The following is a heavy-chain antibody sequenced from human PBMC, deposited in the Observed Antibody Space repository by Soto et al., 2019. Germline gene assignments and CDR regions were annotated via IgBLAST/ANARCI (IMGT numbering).Heavy chain of an antibody. J-gene: IGHJ6*02. CDR3: ARFRGSYGMDV. Sequence: QVQLVQSGAEVKKPGSSVKVSCKGSGGNFSSYTISWVRQAPGQGLEWMGRIIPILGIANHAQKFQGRVTITADKSTSTAYMELSSLSSEDTAVYYCARFRGSYGMDVWGQGTTVTVSS. CDR2: IIPILGIA. V-gene: IGHV1-69*02. D-gene: IGHD3-10*01. CDR1: GGNFSSYT.